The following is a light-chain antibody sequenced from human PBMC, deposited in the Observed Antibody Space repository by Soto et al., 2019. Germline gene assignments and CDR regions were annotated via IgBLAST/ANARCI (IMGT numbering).Light chain of an antibody. CDR1: NSNIGNNY. V-gene: IGLV1-51*02. J-gene: IGLJ1*01. CDR2: END. Sequence: QSMLTQPPSVSAAPGQKVTISCSGSNSNIGNNYVSWYQQLPGTAPKLLIYENDKRPSGIPDRFSGSKSGTSATLGITGLQTGDEADYYCGTWDSSLSAYVFGTGTKLTVL. CDR3: GTWDSSLSAYV.